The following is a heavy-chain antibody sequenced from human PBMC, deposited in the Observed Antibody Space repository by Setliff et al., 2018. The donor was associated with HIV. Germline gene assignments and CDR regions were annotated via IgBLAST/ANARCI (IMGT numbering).Heavy chain of an antibody. CDR2: INTHTGSP. V-gene: IGHV7-4-1*02. CDR1: GYTFTGYY. D-gene: IGHD4-17*01. J-gene: IGHJ5*02. CDR3: ARALYGDYGGDINWFDP. Sequence: ASVKVSCKASGYTFTGYYMHWVRQAPGQGLEWMGWINTHTGSPTYAQAFTGRFVFSVDTSVSTAYLQISSLKAEDTAVYYCARALYGDYGGDINWFDPWGQGTLVTGSS.